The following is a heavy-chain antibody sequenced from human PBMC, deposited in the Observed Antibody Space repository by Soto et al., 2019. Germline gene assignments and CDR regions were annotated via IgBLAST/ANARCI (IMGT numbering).Heavy chain of an antibody. CDR1: GGSISSSSYY. V-gene: IGHV4-39*01. CDR3: AVPAASVAGASGSYYYYGMDV. D-gene: IGHD6-19*01. CDR2: IYYSGSP. J-gene: IGHJ6*02. Sequence: LSLTCTVSGGSISSSSYYWGWIRQPPGKGLEWIGYIYYSGSPYYNPSLKSRVTISVDTSKNQFSLKLSSVTAADTAVYYCAVPAASVAGASGSYYYYGMDVWGQGTTVTVSS.